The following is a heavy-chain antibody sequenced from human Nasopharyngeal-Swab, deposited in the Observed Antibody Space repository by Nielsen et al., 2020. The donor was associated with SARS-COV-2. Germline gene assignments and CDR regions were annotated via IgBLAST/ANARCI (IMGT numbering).Heavy chain of an antibody. CDR1: GGSISSHY. D-gene: IGHD3-3*01. CDR3: ARHPTVFAVAAYYFDY. V-gene: IGHV4-59*11. Sequence: SETLSLTCNVSGGSISSHYWSWIRQSQGKGLEWIGYIYYSGSTNYNPSLKSRVTISMATSRDQFSLKLSSVTAADTAVYYCARHPTVFAVAAYYFDYWGQGTLVTVSS. CDR2: IYYSGST. J-gene: IGHJ4*02.